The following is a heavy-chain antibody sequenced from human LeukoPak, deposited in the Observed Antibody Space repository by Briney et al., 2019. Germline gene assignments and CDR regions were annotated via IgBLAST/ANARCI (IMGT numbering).Heavy chain of an antibody. V-gene: IGHV6-1*01. CDR3: ATDHDYEVHFDY. CDR2: TYYRSKWYN. D-gene: IGHD4-17*01. CDR1: GDSVSSNSAA. J-gene: IGHJ4*02. Sequence: SQTLSLTCAISGDSVSSNSAAWNWIRQSPSRGLEWLGRTYYRSKWYNNYAVSVKSRITINPDTSKNQFSLHLNSVTPEDTAAYYCATDHDYEVHFDYWGQGTLVTVSS.